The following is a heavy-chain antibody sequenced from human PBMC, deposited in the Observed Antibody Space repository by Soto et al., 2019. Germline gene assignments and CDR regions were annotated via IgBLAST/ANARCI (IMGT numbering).Heavy chain of an antibody. Sequence: SQTLSLTCAISGDSVSSNSVAWNWIRQSPSRGLEWLGRTYYRSKWYNDYAPSLKSRVVMHPDTSYNQFSLQLQSVTPEDTAVYYCARDLDSSGYFDYWGQGTLVTVSS. D-gene: IGHD3-22*01. CDR1: GDSVSSNSVA. J-gene: IGHJ4*02. V-gene: IGHV6-1*01. CDR2: TYYRSKWYN. CDR3: ARDLDSSGYFDY.